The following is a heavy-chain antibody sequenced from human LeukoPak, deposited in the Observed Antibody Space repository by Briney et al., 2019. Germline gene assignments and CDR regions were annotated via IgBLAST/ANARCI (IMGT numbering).Heavy chain of an antibody. D-gene: IGHD3-10*01. V-gene: IGHV3-7*01. CDR3: ARDCINIVWGAPFDP. CDR2: IKEDGSQE. J-gene: IGHJ5*02. CDR1: GFTFSRYW. Sequence: GGSLRLSCAASGFTFSRYWMTWVRQAPGKGLEWVANIKEDGSQEYYVDSVKGRFTISRDNAKNSLYLQMNTLRAEDTAVYYCARDCINIVWGAPFDPWGQGSLVTVSS.